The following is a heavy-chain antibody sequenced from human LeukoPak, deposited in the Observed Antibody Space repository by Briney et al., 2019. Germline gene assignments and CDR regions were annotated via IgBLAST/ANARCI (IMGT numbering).Heavy chain of an antibody. J-gene: IGHJ4*02. CDR3: ARDGLYYYDSSGYPDY. D-gene: IGHD3-22*01. Sequence: GGSLRLSCAASGFTFSSYGMHWVRQAPGKGLEWVAIISPDGNDKYYADSVKGRFTISRDNSKNTLYLQMNSLRAEDTAVYYCARDGLYYYDSSGYPDYWGQGTLVTVSS. V-gene: IGHV3-30*03. CDR1: GFTFSSYG. CDR2: ISPDGNDK.